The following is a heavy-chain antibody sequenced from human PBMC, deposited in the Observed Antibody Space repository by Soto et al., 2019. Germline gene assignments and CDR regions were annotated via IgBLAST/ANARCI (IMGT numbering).Heavy chain of an antibody. CDR1: GFTCSSYA. Sequence: GTLRLSGAASGFTCSSYAMHWVRQAPGKGLEWVAVISYDGSNKYYADSVKGRFTISRDNSKNTLYLQMNSLRAEDTAVYYCARFVDAFDIWGQGTMVTVSS. CDR2: ISYDGSNK. J-gene: IGHJ3*02. CDR3: ARFVDAFDI. V-gene: IGHV3-30-3*01.